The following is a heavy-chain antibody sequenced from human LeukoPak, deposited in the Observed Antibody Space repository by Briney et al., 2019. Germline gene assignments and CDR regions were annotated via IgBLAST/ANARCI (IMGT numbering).Heavy chain of an antibody. J-gene: IGHJ4*02. CDR1: GYTFTSYG. Sequence: ASVKVSCKASGYTFTSYGISWVRQAPGQGLEWMGWISAYNGNTNYAQKLQGRVTMTTDTSTSTAYMELGSLRSDDTAVYYCASTRDCSGGSCYWGFDYWGQGTLVTVSS. CDR2: ISAYNGNT. CDR3: ASTRDCSGGSCYWGFDY. D-gene: IGHD2-15*01. V-gene: IGHV1-18*01.